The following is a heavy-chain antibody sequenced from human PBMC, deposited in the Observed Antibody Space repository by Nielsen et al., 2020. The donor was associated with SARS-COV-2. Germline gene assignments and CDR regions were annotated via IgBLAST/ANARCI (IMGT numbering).Heavy chain of an antibody. CDR2: ISHRGST. CDR3: ARDAVAGDY. J-gene: IGHJ4*02. Sequence: GSLRLSCTVSGYSITIGYYWGWIRLAPGKGLEWIGSISHRGSTYYNPSLESRVTISRDTPKNQFSLRLNSVTAADTAIYYCARDAVAGDYWGQGSLVTVSS. V-gene: IGHV4-38-2*02. CDR1: GYSITIGYY. D-gene: IGHD6-13*01.